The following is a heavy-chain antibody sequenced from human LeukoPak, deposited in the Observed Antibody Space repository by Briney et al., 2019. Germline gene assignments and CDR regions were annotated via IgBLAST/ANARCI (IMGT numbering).Heavy chain of an antibody. CDR3: ARDGSSGKNRWFDY. Sequence: ASVKVSCKASGYTFTGYYMHWVRQAPGQGLEWMGWINPNSGGTNYAQKFQGRVTMTRDTSISTAYMELSSLRSEDTAVYYCARDGSSGKNRWFDYWGQGTLVTASS. CDR2: INPNSGGT. J-gene: IGHJ4*02. V-gene: IGHV1-2*02. D-gene: IGHD6-19*01. CDR1: GYTFTGYY.